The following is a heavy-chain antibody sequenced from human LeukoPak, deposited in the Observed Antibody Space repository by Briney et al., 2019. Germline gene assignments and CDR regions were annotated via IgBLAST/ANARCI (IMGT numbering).Heavy chain of an antibody. CDR2: INAGSGNT. V-gene: IGHV1-3*01. D-gene: IGHD3-16*01. CDR1: GYTFTSYA. J-gene: IGHJ6*02. CDR3: ARDWGLGYYYGMDV. Sequence: ASVKASCKASGYTFTSYAMHWVRQAPGQRLEWMGWINAGSGNTKYSQKFQGRVTITRDTSASTAYMELSSLRSEDTAVYYCARDWGLGYYYGMDVWGQGTTVTVSS.